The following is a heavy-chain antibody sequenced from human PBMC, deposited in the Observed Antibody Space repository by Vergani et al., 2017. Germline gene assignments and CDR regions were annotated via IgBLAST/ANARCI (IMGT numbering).Heavy chain of an antibody. D-gene: IGHD1-26*01. CDR3: ARDPRIVGAKGYFDL. J-gene: IGHJ2*01. CDR2: IYTSGST. V-gene: IGHV4-61*02. Sequence: QVQLQESGPGLVKPSQTLSLTCTVSGGSISSGSYYWSWIRQPAGKGLEWIGRIYTSGSTNYNPSLKSRVTISVDPSKNQFSLKLSSVTAADTAVYYCARDPRIVGAKGYFDLWGRGTLVTVSS. CDR1: GGSISSGSYY.